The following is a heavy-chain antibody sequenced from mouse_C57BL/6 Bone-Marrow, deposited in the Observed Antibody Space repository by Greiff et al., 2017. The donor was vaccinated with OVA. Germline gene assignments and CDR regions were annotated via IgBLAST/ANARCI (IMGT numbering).Heavy chain of an antibody. Sequence: VQLQQSGAELVRPGASVKLSCTASGFNIKDDYMHWVKQRPEQGLEWIGWIDPENGDTEYASKFQGKATITADTSSNTAYLQLSSLTSEDTADYSCTTDDGPPWFAYWGQGTLVTVSA. J-gene: IGHJ3*01. D-gene: IGHD2-3*01. CDR2: IDPENGDT. V-gene: IGHV14-4*01. CDR3: TTDDGPPWFAY. CDR1: GFNIKDDY.